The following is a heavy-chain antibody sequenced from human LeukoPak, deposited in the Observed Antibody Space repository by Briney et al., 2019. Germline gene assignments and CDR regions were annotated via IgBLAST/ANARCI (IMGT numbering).Heavy chain of an antibody. CDR1: GYTFTSYG. J-gene: IGHJ6*02. CDR3: AREHSNYLCYYGMDV. V-gene: IGHV1-18*01. D-gene: IGHD4-11*01. Sequence: ASVKVSCKASGYTFTSYGISWVRQAPGQGLEWMGWISAYNGNTNYAQKLQGRVTMTTDTSTSTAYMELRSLRSDDTAVYYCAREHSNYLCYYGMDVWGQGTTVTVSS. CDR2: ISAYNGNT.